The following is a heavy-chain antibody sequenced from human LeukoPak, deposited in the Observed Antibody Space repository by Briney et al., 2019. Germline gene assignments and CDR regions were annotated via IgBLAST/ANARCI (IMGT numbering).Heavy chain of an antibody. Sequence: SETLSLTCAVCGGSFSNYYWSWIRQTPGKGMEWIGEINDSGRTNYNPSLMSRVTVSVDTSKNQFSLRLTSVTATDTAVYYCARRWNYGRNYYIDVWGKGATVSVSS. J-gene: IGHJ6*03. CDR1: GGSFSNYY. CDR3: ARRWNYGRNYYIDV. D-gene: IGHD1-7*01. V-gene: IGHV4-34*01. CDR2: INDSGRT.